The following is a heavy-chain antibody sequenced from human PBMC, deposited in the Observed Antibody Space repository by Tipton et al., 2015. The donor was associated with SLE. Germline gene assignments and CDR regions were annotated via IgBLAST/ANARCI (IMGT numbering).Heavy chain of an antibody. CDR1: DGSINSGSNH. CDR2: IYGSGGT. V-gene: IGHV4-31*03. J-gene: IGHJ4*02. D-gene: IGHD2-21*02. Sequence: TLSLTCTVSDGSINSGSNHWTWIRQLPGKGLVWIGYIYGSGGTEYNRSLKSRVTISLDTSKNQFFLELNSVTAADTAVYYCARDPVDGYGFFDYWGQGTLVTVSS. CDR3: ARDPVDGYGFFDY.